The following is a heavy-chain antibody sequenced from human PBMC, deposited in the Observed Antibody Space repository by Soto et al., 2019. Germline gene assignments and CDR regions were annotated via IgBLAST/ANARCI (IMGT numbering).Heavy chain of an antibody. CDR1: GASIRSTDYY. CDR2: VYYTGST. Sequence: SETLSLTCTVSGASIRSTDYYWSWIRQAPGKGLEWIGYVYYTGSTYYNPSLMSRLTISVDTSKNQFSLKLTSVTAAETAVYYCVRTAREGAVAPHWFDRWGQGTQVTVSS. J-gene: IGHJ5*02. CDR3: VRTAREGAVAPHWFDR. V-gene: IGHV4-30-4*01. D-gene: IGHD2-21*02.